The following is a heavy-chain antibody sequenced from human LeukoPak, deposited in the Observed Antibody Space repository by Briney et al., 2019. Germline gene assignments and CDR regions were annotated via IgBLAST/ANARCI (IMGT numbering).Heavy chain of an antibody. V-gene: IGHV4-31*03. CDR1: GGSISSGGYY. D-gene: IGHD3-16*02. CDR3: ARVLMITFGGVIVPNWFDP. Sequence: SQTLSLTCTVSGGSISSGGYYWSWIRQHPGKGLEWIGYIYYSGSTYYNPSLKSRVTISVDTPKNQFSLKLSSVTAADTAVYYCARVLMITFGGVIVPNWFDPWGQGTLVTVSS. J-gene: IGHJ5*02. CDR2: IYYSGST.